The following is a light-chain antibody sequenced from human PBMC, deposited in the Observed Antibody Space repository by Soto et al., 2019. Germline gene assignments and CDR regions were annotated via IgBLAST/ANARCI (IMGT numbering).Light chain of an antibody. Sequence: EIVLTQSPATLSLSPGERATLSCRASQSVSSYLAWYQQKPGQAPRLLIYDASNRATGIPARFSGSRSGTDFSLTISSLEPEDFAAYYCQQRSNWLTFGGGTKVDIK. J-gene: IGKJ4*01. V-gene: IGKV3-11*01. CDR1: QSVSSY. CDR2: DAS. CDR3: QQRSNWLT.